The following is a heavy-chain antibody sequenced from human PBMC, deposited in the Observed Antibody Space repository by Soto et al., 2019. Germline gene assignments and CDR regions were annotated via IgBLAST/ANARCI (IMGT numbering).Heavy chain of an antibody. D-gene: IGHD1-20*01. V-gene: IGHV1-18*04. Sequence: QLVQSGDEVKKPGASVKVSCRASGYIFNSVGISWLRQVPGQGLEWTGWVSTYSEHRKSVQKFQDRVTLTADTSTSTAYMELRSLRSDDTAVYYCARDLNWNNVLGFDSWGQGTLVTVSS. CDR3: ARDLNWNNVLGFDS. CDR1: GYIFNSVG. J-gene: IGHJ4*02. CDR2: VSTYSEHR.